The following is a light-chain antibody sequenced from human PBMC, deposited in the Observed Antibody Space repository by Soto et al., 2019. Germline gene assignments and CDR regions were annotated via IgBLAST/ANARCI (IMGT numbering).Light chain of an antibody. Sequence: QSALIQPPSVSGSPGQSVTVSCTGSSSDVGTCHSVSWYQQHAGTVPKPMIYNVNSRPSGVPDRFSGSTSGNTASMTISGLQAEDEADYYYCSYAPTRTYVFASGTKVTVL. J-gene: IGLJ1*01. CDR2: NVN. CDR3: CSYAPTRTYV. CDR1: SSDVGTCHS. V-gene: IGLV2-11*01.